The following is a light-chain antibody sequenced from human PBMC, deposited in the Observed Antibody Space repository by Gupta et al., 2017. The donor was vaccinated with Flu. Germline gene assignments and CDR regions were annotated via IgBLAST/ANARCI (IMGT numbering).Light chain of an antibody. CDR1: RSVSSY. Sequence: DIQLTQSPSSLSASVGDRVNITCRAGRSVSSYLNWYQQKPGKGPELLIYAATTLQSGVPSRFSGSGSGTDFTLTSNGRQHEDSATYYWQQSYSSRSFGQGTKVEI. J-gene: IGKJ1*01. CDR2: AAT. CDR3: QQSYSSRS. V-gene: IGKV1-39*01.